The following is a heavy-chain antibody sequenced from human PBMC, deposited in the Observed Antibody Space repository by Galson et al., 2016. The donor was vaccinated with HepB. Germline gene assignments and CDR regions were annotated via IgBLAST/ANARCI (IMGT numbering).Heavy chain of an antibody. CDR1: GATFNRYA. V-gene: IGHV1-69*13. D-gene: IGHD3-16*02. CDR3: ARAPLTFGGVIVTLHFDY. Sequence: SVKVSCKASGATFNRYAISWIRQAPGQGLEWMGGIIPFFGTANYAQKFLGRVTITADESTSTAYMELSSLRSEDKAVYYCARAPLTFGGVIVTLHFDYWGQGTRVTVAS. J-gene: IGHJ4*02. CDR2: IIPFFGTA.